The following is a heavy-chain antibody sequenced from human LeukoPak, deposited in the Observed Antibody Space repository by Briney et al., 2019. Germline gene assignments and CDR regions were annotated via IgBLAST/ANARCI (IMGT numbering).Heavy chain of an antibody. J-gene: IGHJ6*02. CDR1: GFTFSSYS. CDR2: IGCSISYI. Sequence: GGSLRLSCAASGFTFSSYSMKWVPQAPEKGLEWVSFIGCSISYISYAVSVKGRFTISRDNAKNSLYLQMNSLRGEDTAVYYCAREGYYSGMDVWGQGTTVTVSS. V-gene: IGHV3-21*01. CDR3: AREGYYSGMDV.